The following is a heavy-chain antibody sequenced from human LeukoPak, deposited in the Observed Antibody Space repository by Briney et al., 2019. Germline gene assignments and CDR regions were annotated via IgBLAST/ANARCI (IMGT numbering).Heavy chain of an antibody. CDR1: GFTFSRYA. Sequence: PGRTLRLSRAASGFTFSRYAMHWVRQAPGKGLEWVAFIWPDGSKTYYADSVRGRFTISRDNSKNTLHLEMNTVRAEDTALYYCAKISSSSEPDFDYWGQGTLVTVS. CDR2: IWPDGSKT. J-gene: IGHJ4*02. CDR3: AKISSSSEPDFDY. D-gene: IGHD1-14*01. V-gene: IGHV3-33*06.